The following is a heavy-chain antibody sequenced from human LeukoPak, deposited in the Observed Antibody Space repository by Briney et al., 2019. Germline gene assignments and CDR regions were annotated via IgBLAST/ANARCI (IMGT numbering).Heavy chain of an antibody. V-gene: IGHV4-31*03. CDR3: AREPRITMVRGVIIGYFDY. Sequence: SETLSLTCTVSGVSISSGGYYWSWIRQHPGKGLEWIGYIYYCGSTYYNPSLKSRVTISVDTSKNQFSLKLSSVTAADTAVYYCAREPRITMVRGVIIGYFDYWGQGTLVTVSS. CDR1: GVSISSGGYY. CDR2: IYYCGST. J-gene: IGHJ4*02. D-gene: IGHD3-10*01.